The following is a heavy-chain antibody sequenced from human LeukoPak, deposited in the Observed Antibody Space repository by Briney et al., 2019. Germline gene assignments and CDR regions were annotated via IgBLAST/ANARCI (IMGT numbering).Heavy chain of an antibody. CDR1: GFTFSSYS. D-gene: IGHD3-16*01. J-gene: IGHJ4*02. CDR3: ARKSAGLNPFDY. CDR2: ISASGGDI. V-gene: IGHV3-23*01. Sequence: GGSLRLSCAASGFTFSSYSMNWVRQAPGKGLEWVSGISASGGDIYYADPVKGRFTMSRDNSKNTLYLQMNSLRAEDTAVYYCARKSAGLNPFDYWGQGTLVTVSS.